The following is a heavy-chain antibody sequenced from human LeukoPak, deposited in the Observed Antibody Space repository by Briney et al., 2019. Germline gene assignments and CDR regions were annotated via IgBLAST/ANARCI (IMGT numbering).Heavy chain of an antibody. J-gene: IGHJ3*02. CDR1: GYTFTSYG. CDR3: AIFREYYYDSSGYGFGAFDI. Sequence: ASVTVSCKASGYTFTSYGISWVRQAPGQGLEWMGWISAYNGNTNYAQKLQGRVTITTDTSTSTAYMELRSLRSDDTAVYYCAIFREYYYDSSGYGFGAFDIWGQGTMVTVSS. D-gene: IGHD3-22*01. CDR2: ISAYNGNT. V-gene: IGHV1-18*01.